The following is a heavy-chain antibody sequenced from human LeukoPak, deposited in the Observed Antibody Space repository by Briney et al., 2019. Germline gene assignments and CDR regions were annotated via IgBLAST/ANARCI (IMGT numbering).Heavy chain of an antibody. CDR3: ARERVDPGDIVVVVAATRAFDI. CDR1: GGTFSSYA. V-gene: IGHV1-69*05. Sequence: GASVKVSCKASGGTFSSYAISWVRQAPGQGLEWMGRIIPIFGTANYAQKFQVRVTIPTDESTSTAYMELSSLRSEDTAVYYCARERVDPGDIVVVVAATRAFDIWGQGTMVTVSS. CDR2: IIPIFGTA. J-gene: IGHJ3*02. D-gene: IGHD2-15*01.